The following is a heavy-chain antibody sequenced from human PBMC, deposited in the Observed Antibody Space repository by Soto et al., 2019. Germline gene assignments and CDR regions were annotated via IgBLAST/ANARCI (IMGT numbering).Heavy chain of an antibody. CDR2: INPDGGGT. D-gene: IGHD4-4*01. CDR3: AVGGNYLSMDV. V-gene: IGHV1-46*01. CDR1: GYTFTSDY. Sequence: QVQLVQSGAEVKKPGASVKVSCKASGYTFTSDYMHWVRLAPGQGLEWMGIINPDGGGTSYAQQFQGRVSMTRDTSTSTVYMEMSSLRSEDTAVYYCAVGGNYLSMDVWGQGTTVTVSS. J-gene: IGHJ6*02.